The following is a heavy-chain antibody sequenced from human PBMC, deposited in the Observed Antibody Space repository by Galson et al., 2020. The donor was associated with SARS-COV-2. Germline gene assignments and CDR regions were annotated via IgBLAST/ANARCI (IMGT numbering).Heavy chain of an antibody. CDR2: ISYDGSNK. Sequence: GESLKISCAASGFTFSSYAMHWVRQAPGKGLEWVAVISYDGSNKYYADSVKGRFTISRDNSKNTLYLQMNSLRAEDTAVYYCARDCIGGVVNDDSSGYPGYWGQGTLVTVSS. J-gene: IGHJ4*02. CDR3: ARDCIGGVVNDDSSGYPGY. D-gene: IGHD3-22*01. V-gene: IGHV3-30*04. CDR1: GFTFSSYA.